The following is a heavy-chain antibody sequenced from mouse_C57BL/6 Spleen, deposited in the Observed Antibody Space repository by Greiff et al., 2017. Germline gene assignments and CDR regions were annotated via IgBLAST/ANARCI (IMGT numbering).Heavy chain of an antibody. CDR3: ARSRYDSGDY. J-gene: IGHJ2*01. V-gene: IGHV1-64*01. CDR2: IHPNSGST. CDR1: GYTFTSYW. D-gene: IGHD2-4*01. Sequence: VQLQQSGAELVKPGASVKLSCKASGYTFTSYWMHWVKQRPGQGLEWIGMIHPNSGSTNYNEKFKSKATLTVDKSSSTAYMQLSSLTSEDSAVYYCARSRYDSGDYWGQGTTLTVSS.